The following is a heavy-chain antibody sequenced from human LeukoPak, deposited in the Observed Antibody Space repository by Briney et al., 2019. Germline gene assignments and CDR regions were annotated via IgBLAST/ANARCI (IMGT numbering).Heavy chain of an antibody. J-gene: IGHJ3*02. CDR1: GFTFSSYA. D-gene: IGHD3-22*01. CDR2: ISGSGGST. V-gene: IGHV3-23*01. CDR3: AREVSRITMIVVVIGEGAFDI. Sequence: GGSLRLSCAASGFTFSSYAMSWVRQAPGKGLEWVSAISGSGGSTYYADSVKGRFTISRDNSKNTLYPQMNSLRAEDTAVYYCAREVSRITMIVVVIGEGAFDIWGQGTMVTASS.